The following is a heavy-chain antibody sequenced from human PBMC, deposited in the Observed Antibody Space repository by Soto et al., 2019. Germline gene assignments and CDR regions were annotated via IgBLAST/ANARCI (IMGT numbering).Heavy chain of an antibody. CDR1: GGSISSSSYY. CDR2: IYYSGST. Sequence: SETLSLTCTVSGGSISSSSYYWGWIRQPPGKGLEWIGSIYYSGSTYYNPSLKSRVTISVDTSKNQFSLKLSSVTAADTAVYYCARPRLRFLEWDFDYWGQGTLVTVSS. D-gene: IGHD3-3*01. V-gene: IGHV4-39*01. CDR3: ARPRLRFLEWDFDY. J-gene: IGHJ4*02.